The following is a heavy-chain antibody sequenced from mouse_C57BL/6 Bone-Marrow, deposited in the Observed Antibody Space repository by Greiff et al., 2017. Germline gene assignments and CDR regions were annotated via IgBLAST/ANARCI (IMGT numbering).Heavy chain of an antibody. Sequence: QVQLQQPGAELVKPGASVKLSCKASGYTFTSYWMHWVKQRPGHGLEWIGMIHPNSGSTNYNEKFKSKATLTVDNSSSTASMQLSSLTSEDSAVYYCSRWLLRFAYWGQGTLVTVSA. CDR1: GYTFTSYW. V-gene: IGHV1-64*01. J-gene: IGHJ3*01. D-gene: IGHD2-3*01. CDR3: SRWLLRFAY. CDR2: IHPNSGST.